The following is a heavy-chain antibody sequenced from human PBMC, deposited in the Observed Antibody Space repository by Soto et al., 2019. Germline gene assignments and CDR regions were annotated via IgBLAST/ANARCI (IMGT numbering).Heavy chain of an antibody. J-gene: IGHJ4*02. D-gene: IGHD5-12*01. CDR1: GFTFSSYS. V-gene: IGHV3-21*01. Sequence: GGSLRLSCAASGFTFSSYSMNWVRQAPGKGLEWVSSISSSSSYIYYADSVKGRFTISRDNAKNSLYLQMNSLRAEDTAVYYCARDRVDGYNTYYFDYWGQGTLVTVSS. CDR2: ISSSSSYI. CDR3: ARDRVDGYNTYYFDY.